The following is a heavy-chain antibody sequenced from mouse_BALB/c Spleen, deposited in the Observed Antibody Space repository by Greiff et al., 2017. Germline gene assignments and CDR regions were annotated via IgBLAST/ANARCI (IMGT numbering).Heavy chain of an antibody. CDR3: AREGGVPSWYFDV. V-gene: IGHV2-9*02. J-gene: IGHJ1*01. CDR2: IWAGGST. Sequence: VQLVESGPGLVAPSQSLSITCTVSGFSLTSYGVHWVRQPPGKGLEWLGVIWAGGSTNYNSALMSRLSISKDNSKSQVFLKMNSLQTDDTAMYCCAREGGVPSWYFDVWGAGTTVTVSS. D-gene: IGHD2-10*02. CDR1: GFSLTSYG.